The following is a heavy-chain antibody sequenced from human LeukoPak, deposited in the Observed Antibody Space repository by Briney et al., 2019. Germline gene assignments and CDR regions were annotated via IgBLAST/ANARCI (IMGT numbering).Heavy chain of an antibody. D-gene: IGHD6-19*01. CDR2: ISAYNGNT. V-gene: IGHV1-18*01. CDR1: GYTFTSYG. J-gene: IGHJ4*02. CDR3: ARAPLYSSGWYAFGY. Sequence: ASVKVSCKASGYTFTSYGISWVRQAPGQGLEWMGWISAYNGNTNYAQKLQGRGTMTTDTSTSTAYMELRSLRSDDTAVYYCARAPLYSSGWYAFGYWGQGTLVTVSS.